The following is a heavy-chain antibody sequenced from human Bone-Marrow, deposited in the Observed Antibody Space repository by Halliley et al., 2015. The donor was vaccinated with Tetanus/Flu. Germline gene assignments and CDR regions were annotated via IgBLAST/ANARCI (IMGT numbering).Heavy chain of an antibody. CDR3: ARAHWVAYAMDV. Sequence: GLEWIGNIYGTTYYNPSLKGRVSISIDTSKNQFSLSLSSVTDADTAVYFCARAHWVAYAMDVWGQGTTVTVSS. CDR2: IYGTT. D-gene: IGHD3-16*01. V-gene: IGHV4-31*02. J-gene: IGHJ6*02.